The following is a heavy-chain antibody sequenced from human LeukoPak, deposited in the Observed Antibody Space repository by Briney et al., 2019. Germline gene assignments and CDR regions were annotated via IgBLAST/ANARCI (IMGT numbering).Heavy chain of an antibody. CDR1: GFTVSSNY. Sequence: GGSLRLSCAASGFTVSSNYMSWVRQAPGKGLEWVSVIYSGGSTYYADSVKGRLTISRDNSKNTLYQMNSLRAEDTAVYYCASTSRAVAVAGYYFHYWGQGTLVTASS. D-gene: IGHD6-19*01. CDR2: IYSGGST. J-gene: IGHJ4*02. V-gene: IGHV3-53*01. CDR3: ASTSRAVAVAGYYFHY.